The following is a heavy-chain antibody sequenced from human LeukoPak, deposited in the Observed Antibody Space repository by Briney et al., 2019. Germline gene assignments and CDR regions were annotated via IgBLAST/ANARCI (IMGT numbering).Heavy chain of an antibody. CDR3: ASQGGTAEYSSSSPLGY. V-gene: IGHV4-4*07. Sequence: SETLSLTCTVSGGSISRYYWSWIWQPAGERLEGIGRIYTSGSTNYNPSLTSRVTMSVDTPKNQFSLKLRSVTAADTAVYYCASQGGTAEYSSSSPLGYWGQGTLVTVSS. CDR2: IYTSGST. J-gene: IGHJ4*02. CDR1: GGSISRYY. D-gene: IGHD6-6*01.